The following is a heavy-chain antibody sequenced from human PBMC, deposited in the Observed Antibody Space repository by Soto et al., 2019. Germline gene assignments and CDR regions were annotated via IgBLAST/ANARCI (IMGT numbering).Heavy chain of an antibody. CDR2: INPNSGGT. Sequence: XSLKVSCKGSVYSFTGYYMHWVRQAPGQGLEWMGWINPNSGGTNYAQKFQGRVTMTRDTSISTAYMELSRLRSDDTAVYYCARDPGKWELPIWGQRPLVTVSS. CDR3: ARDPGKWELPI. D-gene: IGHD1-26*01. V-gene: IGHV1-2*02. CDR1: VYSFTGYY. J-gene: IGHJ1*01.